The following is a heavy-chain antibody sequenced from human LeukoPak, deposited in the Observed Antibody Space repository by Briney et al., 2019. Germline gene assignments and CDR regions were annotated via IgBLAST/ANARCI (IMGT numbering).Heavy chain of an antibody. J-gene: IGHJ5*02. CDR1: GGSVSSGSYY. D-gene: IGHD3-22*01. CDR2: IYYSGST. Sequence: SETLSLTRTVSGGSVSSGSYYWSWIRQPPGKGLEWIGYIYYSGSTNYNPSLKSRVTISVDTSKNQFSLKLSSVTAADTAVYYCARAGMGYYYDNSGYPWAPNWFDPWGQGTLVTVSS. V-gene: IGHV4-61*01. CDR3: ARAGMGYYYDNSGYPWAPNWFDP.